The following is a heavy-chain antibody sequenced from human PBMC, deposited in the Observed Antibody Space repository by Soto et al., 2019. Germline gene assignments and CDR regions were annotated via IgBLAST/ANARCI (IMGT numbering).Heavy chain of an antibody. CDR2: ILSSSGSI. J-gene: IGHJ6*03. D-gene: IGHD6-13*01. CDR1: GLTFSSFS. V-gene: IGHV3-21*01. CDR3: ARDSLVQHARRGFSDYYIDV. Sequence: EVQLVESGGGLVKPGGSLRLSCAASGLTFSSFSFNWVRQAPGKGLEWVSFILSSSGSIYYADSVKGRFTISRDNAKKSLYLQVSSLTDEYTDVYYCARDSLVQHARRGFSDYYIDVGGKDTAVTVTS.